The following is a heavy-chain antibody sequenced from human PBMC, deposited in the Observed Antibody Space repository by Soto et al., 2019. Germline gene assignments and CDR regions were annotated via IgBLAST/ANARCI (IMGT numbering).Heavy chain of an antibody. J-gene: IGHJ3*02. D-gene: IGHD3-10*01. Sequence: QVHLVQSGAEVKKPGSSVKVSCKASGGNFRSESINWVRQAPGQGPEWMGGIIPFFGTSDYAQKFQGRLRNTAEESPTTAYKELGSLKSEDTGVYLCAKGPEFGGNPDAYDMWGQGTMVIVSS. CDR3: AKGPEFGGNPDAYDM. V-gene: IGHV1-69*12. CDR2: IIPFFGTS. CDR1: GGNFRSES.